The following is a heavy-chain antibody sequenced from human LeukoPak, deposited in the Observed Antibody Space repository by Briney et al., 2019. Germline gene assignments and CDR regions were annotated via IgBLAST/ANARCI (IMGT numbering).Heavy chain of an antibody. V-gene: IGHV4-31*03. J-gene: IGHJ4*02. CDR2: IYYSGST. CDR1: GVSISSGGYY. CDR3: ARGRQQLVSYYFDY. Sequence: NPSQTLSLTCTVSGVSISSGGYYWSWIRQHPGKGLEWIGYIYYSGSTYYNPSLKSRVTISVDTSKNQFSLKLSSVTAADTAVYYCARGRQQLVSYYFDYWGQGTLVTVSS. D-gene: IGHD6-13*01.